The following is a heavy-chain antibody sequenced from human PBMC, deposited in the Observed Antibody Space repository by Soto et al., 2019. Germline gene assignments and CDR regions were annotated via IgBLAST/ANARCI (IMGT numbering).Heavy chain of an antibody. D-gene: IGHD1-1*01. CDR1: GYDFTTYG. V-gene: IGHV1-18*01. J-gene: IGHJ4*02. CDR2: ISAHNGNT. CDR3: ARGRYGDY. Sequence: QVHLVQSGAEVKNPGASVKVSCKGSGYDFTTYGITWVRQAPGQGLEWMAWISAHNGNTNYAPNLQGRVTVTRDTSTSTAYIELRCLRSDDTAVYYCARGRYGDYWGQGPLVTVSS.